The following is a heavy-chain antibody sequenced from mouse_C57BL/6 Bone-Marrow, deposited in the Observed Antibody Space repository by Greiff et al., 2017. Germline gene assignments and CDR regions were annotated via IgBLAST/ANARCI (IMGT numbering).Heavy chain of an antibody. CDR1: GYTFTDYY. Sequence: EVQLQQSGPELVKPGASVKISCKASGYTFTDYYMNWVKQSHGKSLEWIGVINPYNGGTSYNKKFKGKATLTVDTSSSTAYMELNSLTSEDSAVYYCARNYGSSYWYFDVWGTGTTVTVSS. CDR2: INPYNGGT. D-gene: IGHD1-1*01. V-gene: IGHV1-19*01. J-gene: IGHJ1*03. CDR3: ARNYGSSYWYFDV.